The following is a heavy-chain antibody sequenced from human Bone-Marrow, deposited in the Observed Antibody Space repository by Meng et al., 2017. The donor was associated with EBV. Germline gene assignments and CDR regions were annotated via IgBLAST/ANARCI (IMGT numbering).Heavy chain of an antibody. CDR1: GGSFSGYY. Sequence: QVQLQQWGARLLKPSATLSLTCAGDGGSFSGYYWSWIRQPPGKGLEWIGEINHSGSTNYNPSLKSRVTISVDTSKNQFSLKLSSVTAADTAVYYCAREWGFGELLYFDYWGQGTLVTVSS. CDR2: INHSGST. V-gene: IGHV4-34*01. D-gene: IGHD3-10*01. J-gene: IGHJ4*02. CDR3: AREWGFGELLYFDY.